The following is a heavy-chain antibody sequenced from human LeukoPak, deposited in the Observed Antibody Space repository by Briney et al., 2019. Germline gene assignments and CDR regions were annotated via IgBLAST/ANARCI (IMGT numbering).Heavy chain of an antibody. J-gene: IGHJ4*02. V-gene: IGHV3-48*01. CDR2: ISSSSSTI. CDR3: ARDQSGSYFGGLFDY. CDR1: GFTFSSYS. Sequence: GGSLRLSCAASGFTFSSYSMNLVRQAPGKGLEWVSYISSSSSTIYYADSVKGRFTISRDNAKNSLYLQMNSLRAEDTAVYYCARDQSGSYFGGLFDYWGQGTLVTVSS. D-gene: IGHD1-26*01.